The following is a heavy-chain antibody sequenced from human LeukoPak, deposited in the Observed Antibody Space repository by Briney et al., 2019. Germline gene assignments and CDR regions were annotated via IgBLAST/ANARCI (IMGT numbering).Heavy chain of an antibody. CDR3: ARGGSGNYWPGIFDS. J-gene: IGHJ4*02. D-gene: IGHD3-10*01. Sequence: SETLSLTCTVSGGSINNGGYYWSWIRQHPGKGLEWIGYIYYSGSSYYNPSLRSRLTISVDTSNNRFSLKLSSVTAADTAVYYCARGGSGNYWPGIFDSWGQGTLVTVSS. CDR2: IYYSGSS. V-gene: IGHV4-31*03. CDR1: GGSINNGGYY.